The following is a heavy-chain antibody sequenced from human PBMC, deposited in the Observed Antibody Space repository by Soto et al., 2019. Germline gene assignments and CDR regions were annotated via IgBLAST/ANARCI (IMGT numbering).Heavy chain of an antibody. CDR3: ARVVPGAEAWFGP. CDR1: VFSFSDYI. D-gene: IGHD2-2*01. J-gene: IGHJ5*02. Sequence: ASVKVSCKSSVFSFSDYIMHCVRQAPGQPLEWLGWISLYSDGTNYAQKFQGRVSMTTDTSTTTAYMELRSLRSDDTAVYYGARVVPGAEAWFGPWGQGTLVTVAS. V-gene: IGHV1-18*04. CDR2: ISLYSDGT.